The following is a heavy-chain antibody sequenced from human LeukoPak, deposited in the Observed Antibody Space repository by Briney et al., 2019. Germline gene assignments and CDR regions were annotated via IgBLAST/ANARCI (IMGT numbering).Heavy chain of an antibody. CDR2: IYYSGST. CDR1: GGSISSYY. CDR3: ARLPVHDAFDI. J-gene: IGHJ3*02. V-gene: IGHV4-59*01. Sequence: QASETLSLTCTVSGGSISSYYWSWIRQPPGKGLEWIGYIYYSGSTNYNPSLKSRVTISVDTSKNQFSLKLSSVTAADTAVYYCARLPVHDAFDIWGQGTMVTVSS. D-gene: IGHD4-17*01.